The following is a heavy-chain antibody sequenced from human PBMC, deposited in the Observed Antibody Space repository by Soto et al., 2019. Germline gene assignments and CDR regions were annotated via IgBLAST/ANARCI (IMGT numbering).Heavy chain of an antibody. CDR3: ARGSGRQVYNYYGMDV. D-gene: IGHD3-10*01. J-gene: IGHJ6*02. V-gene: IGHV4-39*07. CDR2: IYYSGST. Sequence: PSETLSLTCTVSGGSISSSSYYWGWIRQPPGKGLEWIGRIYYSGSTYYNPSLKSRVTISVDRSKNQFSLKLSSVPAADTAVYYCARGSGRQVYNYYGMDVWGQGTTVTVSS. CDR1: GGSISSSSYY.